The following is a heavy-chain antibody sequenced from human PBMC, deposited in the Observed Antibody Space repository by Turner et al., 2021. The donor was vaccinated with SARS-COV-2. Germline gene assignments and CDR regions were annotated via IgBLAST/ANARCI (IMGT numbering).Heavy chain of an antibody. D-gene: IGHD2-2*01. V-gene: IGHV1-18*04. J-gene: IGHJ4*02. CDR3: ARDRPSAATFLNFDY. CDR2: ISAYNGNT. CDR1: GYTFTSYG. Sequence: QVQLVQSGAEVKKPGASVKDSCKASGYTFTSYGISWVRQAPGQGLEWMGWISAYNGNTNYAQKLQGRVTMTTDTHTSTAYMELRSLRSDDTAVYYCARDRPSAATFLNFDYWGQGTLVTVSS.